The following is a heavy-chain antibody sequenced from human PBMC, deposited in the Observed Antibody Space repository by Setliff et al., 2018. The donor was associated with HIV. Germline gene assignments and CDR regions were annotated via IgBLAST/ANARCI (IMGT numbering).Heavy chain of an antibody. CDR2: FSYTDEP. J-gene: IGHJ4*02. Sequence: TLSLPCTVSGVSVRSGDHWSWVRQAPGKGLELIGYFSYTDEPYINYLEYFNPSLKSRLGITLDKPRNQFSLKLTSVTAADTAVYYCGRARSSWYNTSPYYFDSWGQGTLVTVSS. D-gene: IGHD1-20*01. CDR1: GVSVRSGDH. V-gene: IGHV4-30-4*08. CDR3: GRARSSWYNTSPYYFDS.